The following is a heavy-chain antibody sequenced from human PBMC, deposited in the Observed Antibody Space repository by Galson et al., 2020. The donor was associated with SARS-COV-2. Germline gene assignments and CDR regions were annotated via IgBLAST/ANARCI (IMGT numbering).Heavy chain of an antibody. V-gene: IGHV3-30*04. J-gene: IGHJ5*02. Sequence: GGSLRLSCAASGFTFSSYAMHWVRQAPGKGLEWVAVISYDGSNKYYADSVKGRFTISRDNSKNTLYLQMNSLRAEDTAVYYCASSLLWFGEPPRFDPWGQGTLVTVSS. CDR2: ISYDGSNK. D-gene: IGHD3-10*01. CDR3: ASSLLWFGEPPRFDP. CDR1: GFTFSSYA.